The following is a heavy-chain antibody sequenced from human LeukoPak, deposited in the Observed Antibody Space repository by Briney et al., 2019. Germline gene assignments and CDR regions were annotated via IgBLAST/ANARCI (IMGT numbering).Heavy chain of an antibody. CDR3: AAEVSLGYRCSSTSCRGVYYYGMDV. V-gene: IGHV1-46*01. CDR1: GYTFTSYY. CDR2: INPSGGST. J-gene: IGHJ6*02. Sequence: ASVKVSCKASGYTFTSYYMHWVRQAPGQGLEWMGIINPSGGSTSYAQKFQGRVTMTRDTSTSTVYMELSSLRSEDTAVYYCAAEVSLGYRCSSTSCRGVYYYGMDVWGQGTTVTVSS. D-gene: IGHD2-2*01.